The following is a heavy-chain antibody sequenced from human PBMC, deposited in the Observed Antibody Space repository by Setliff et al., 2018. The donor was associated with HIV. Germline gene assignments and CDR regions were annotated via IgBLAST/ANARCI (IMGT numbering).Heavy chain of an antibody. CDR3: ARGEGGSGFQQYYYMDV. V-gene: IGHV1-2*06. CDR1: GYTFTDYY. CDR2: INPNSGGT. D-gene: IGHD1-26*01. J-gene: IGHJ6*03. Sequence: ASVKVSCKATGYTFTDYYMHWVQQAPGQGLEWMGRINPNSGGTQYGQRFQGRVTMTRDTSSSTAYMELNGLRSDDTAVYFCARGEGGSGFQQYYYMDVWGKGTTVIVSS.